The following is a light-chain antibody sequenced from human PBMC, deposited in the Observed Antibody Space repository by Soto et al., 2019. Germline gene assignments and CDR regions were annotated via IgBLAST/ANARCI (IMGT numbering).Light chain of an antibody. J-gene: IGLJ2*01. CDR3: AAWDDSLNGPV. Sequence: QSVLTQPPSASGTPGQWVTISCSGSSSDIGSNTVHWYQHLPGTAPKLLIFNAKQRPSGVPDRFSGSKSGTSASLAISGLQSEDEADYYCAAWDDSLNGPVFGGGTKLTVL. V-gene: IGLV1-44*01. CDR1: SSDIGSNT. CDR2: NAK.